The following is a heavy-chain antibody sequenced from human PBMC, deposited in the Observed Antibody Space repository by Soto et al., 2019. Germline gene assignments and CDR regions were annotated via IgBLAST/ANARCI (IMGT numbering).Heavy chain of an antibody. CDR1: GDSIISSDFY. Sequence: SETLSLTCTVSGDSIISSDFYWGWVRQPPGKGLEWIGSIFYLGSSYYNPSLKSRVTMSADTSKKQFSLRLRSVTAADTDLYFCARHSLALRKNNWFDPWGQGIMVT. CDR3: ARHSLALRKNNWFDP. J-gene: IGHJ5*02. CDR2: IFYLGSS. V-gene: IGHV4-39*01. D-gene: IGHD3-3*02.